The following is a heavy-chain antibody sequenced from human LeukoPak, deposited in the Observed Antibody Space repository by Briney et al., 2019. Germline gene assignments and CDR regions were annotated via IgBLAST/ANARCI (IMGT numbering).Heavy chain of an antibody. CDR3: ARGFLKTGFDH. Sequence: SQTLSLTCAISGDSVSSTSGAWNWIRQSPSGGLEWLGRIYYWSKWSYDYAVSLKSRITINPDTSKNQFSLQLNSVTPEDTAVYYCARGFLKTGFDHWGQGTLVTVSS. CDR1: GDSVSSTSGA. D-gene: IGHD1-14*01. V-gene: IGHV6-1*01. J-gene: IGHJ4*02. CDR2: IYYWSKWSY.